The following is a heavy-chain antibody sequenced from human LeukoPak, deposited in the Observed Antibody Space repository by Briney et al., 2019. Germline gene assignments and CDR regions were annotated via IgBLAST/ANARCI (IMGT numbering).Heavy chain of an antibody. J-gene: IGHJ4*02. V-gene: IGHV3-30*18. CDR2: LSFDESNE. Sequence: GGSLRLSCAASGFTFSRYGMHWVRQAPGKGLEWVATLSFDESNEYYADSVKGRFTISRDNSKNTLYLQMNSLGAEGTAFYYCAKDKSMARGIISDYFDYWGLGTLVTVSS. CDR1: GFTFSRYG. D-gene: IGHD3-10*01. CDR3: AKDKSMARGIISDYFDY.